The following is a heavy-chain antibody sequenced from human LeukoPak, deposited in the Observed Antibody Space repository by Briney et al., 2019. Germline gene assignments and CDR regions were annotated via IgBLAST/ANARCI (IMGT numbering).Heavy chain of an antibody. CDR2: ISPADSDT. V-gene: IGHV5-51*01. CDR3: ARHKADLDGFDV. Sequence: HGESLKISCEASGNTFSNLWIAWVRQKPGQGLEYLGMISPADSDTRYNPSFQGQVTISAGKSISTAFLQWNSLKASDTAMYYCARHKADLDGFDVWGPGTMVTVSS. J-gene: IGHJ3*01. CDR1: GNTFSNLW.